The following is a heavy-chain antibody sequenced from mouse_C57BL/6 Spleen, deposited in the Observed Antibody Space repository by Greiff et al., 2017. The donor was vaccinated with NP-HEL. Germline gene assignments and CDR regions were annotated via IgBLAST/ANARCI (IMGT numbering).Heavy chain of an antibody. D-gene: IGHD2-4*01. CDR3: ARRIYYDYDGLYYYAMDY. CDR1: GYTFTGYW. Sequence: VQLQQSGAELMKPGASVKLSCKATGYTFTGYWIEWVKQRPGHGLEWIGEILPGSGSTNYNEKFKGKATFTADTSSNTAYMQLSSLTTEDSAIYYCARRIYYDYDGLYYYAMDYWGQGTSVTVSS. V-gene: IGHV1-9*01. J-gene: IGHJ4*01. CDR2: ILPGSGST.